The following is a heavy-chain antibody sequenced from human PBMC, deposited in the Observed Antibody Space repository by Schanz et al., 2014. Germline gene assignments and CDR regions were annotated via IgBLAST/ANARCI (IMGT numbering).Heavy chain of an antibody. V-gene: IGHV1-46*01. CDR3: VRELSGGTFDY. CDR2: INPSGVST. J-gene: IGHJ4*02. CDR1: GYTLTDLS. D-gene: IGHD1-1*01. Sequence: QVQLVQSGAEVKKPGASVKVSCKVSGYTLTDLSMHWVRQAPGQGLEWLGIINPSGVSTSSAQEFQGRVTMTRDTSSTTAYMELNSLRSDDTAVYYCVRELSGGTFDYWGQGALVTVSS.